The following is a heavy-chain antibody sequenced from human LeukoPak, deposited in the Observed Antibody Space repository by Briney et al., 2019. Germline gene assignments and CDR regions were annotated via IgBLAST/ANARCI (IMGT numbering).Heavy chain of an antibody. D-gene: IGHD3-3*01. CDR2: IKSKTDGGTT. CDR1: GFTFSNAW. Sequence: GSLRLSCAASGFTFSNAWMSWVRQAPGKGLERVGRIKSKTDGGTTDYAAPVKGRFTISRDDSKNTLYLQMNSLKTEDTAVYYCTTAYDFWSGYYNFDYWGQGTLVTVSS. V-gene: IGHV3-15*01. J-gene: IGHJ4*02. CDR3: TTAYDFWSGYYNFDY.